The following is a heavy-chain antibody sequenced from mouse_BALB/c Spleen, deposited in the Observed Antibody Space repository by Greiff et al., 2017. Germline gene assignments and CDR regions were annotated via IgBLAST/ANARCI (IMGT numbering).Heavy chain of an antibody. V-gene: IGHV7-3*02. CDR2: IRNKANGYTT. Sequence: EVQGVESGGGLVQPGGSLRLSCATSGFTFTDYYMSWVRQPPGKALEWLGFIRNKANGYTTEYSASVKGRFTISRDNSQSILYLQMNTLRAEDSATYYCARDGTTATFAYWGQGTLVTVSA. J-gene: IGHJ3*01. CDR3: ARDGTTATFAY. D-gene: IGHD1-2*01. CDR1: GFTFTDYY.